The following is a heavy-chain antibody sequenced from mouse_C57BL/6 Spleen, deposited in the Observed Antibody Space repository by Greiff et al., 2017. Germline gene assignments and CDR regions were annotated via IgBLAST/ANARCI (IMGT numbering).Heavy chain of an antibody. CDR1: GYTFTDYN. J-gene: IGHJ1*03. D-gene: IGHD1-1*01. CDR2: INPNNGGT. Sequence: EVQLVESGPELVKPGASVKIPCKASGYTFTDYNMDWVKQSHGKSLEWIGDINPNNGGTIYNQKFKGKATLTVDKSSSTAYMELRSLTSEDTAVYYCAREIYYYGSSWYFDVWGTGTTVTVSS. CDR3: AREIYYYGSSWYFDV. V-gene: IGHV1-18*01.